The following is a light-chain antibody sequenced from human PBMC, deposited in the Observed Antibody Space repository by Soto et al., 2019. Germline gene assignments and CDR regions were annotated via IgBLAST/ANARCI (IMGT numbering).Light chain of an antibody. Sequence: QSVLTQPPSASGTPGQRATISCSGSSSNIGGHYVYWYQHLPGTAPTLLIYRNNQRPSGVPDRFSGSKSDTSASLAISGLRSEDEGDYYCAAWDNSLSGPVFGGGTQLTVL. V-gene: IGLV1-47*01. CDR2: RNN. CDR3: AAWDNSLSGPV. J-gene: IGLJ3*02. CDR1: SSNIGGHY.